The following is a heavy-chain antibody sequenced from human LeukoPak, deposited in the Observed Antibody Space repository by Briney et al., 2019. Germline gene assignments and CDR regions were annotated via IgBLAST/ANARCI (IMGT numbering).Heavy chain of an antibody. Sequence: GGSLRLSCVASGFTFSSYEMNWVRQAPGKGLEWLSYIYSDSSTISYADSVKGRFTISRDNAKNSLYLQVNSLRDEDTAVYYCVRDSSWALDYWGQGTLVTVSS. D-gene: IGHD6-13*01. CDR1: GFTFSSYE. V-gene: IGHV3-48*03. J-gene: IGHJ4*02. CDR2: IYSDSSTI. CDR3: VRDSSWALDY.